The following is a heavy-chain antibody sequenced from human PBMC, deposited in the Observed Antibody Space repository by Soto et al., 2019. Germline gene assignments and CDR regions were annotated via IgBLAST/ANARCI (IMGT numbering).Heavy chain of an antibody. V-gene: IGHV3-11*06. CDR1: GFTFSDYY. D-gene: IGHD3-10*01. J-gene: IGHJ6*02. Sequence: GGSLRLSCAASGFTFSDYYMSWIRQAPGKGLEWVSYISSSSSYTNYADSVKGRFTISRDNAKNSLYLQMNSLRAEDTAVYYCARVDRYYGSGSLFGMDVWGQGTTVTVSS. CDR3: ARVDRYYGSGSLFGMDV. CDR2: ISSSSSYT.